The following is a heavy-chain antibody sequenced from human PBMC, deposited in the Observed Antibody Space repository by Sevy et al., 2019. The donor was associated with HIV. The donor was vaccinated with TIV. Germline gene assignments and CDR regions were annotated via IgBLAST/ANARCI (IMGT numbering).Heavy chain of an antibody. CDR2: IRYDGNNT. D-gene: IGHD2-21*01. CDR3: AKDESHCGGECHPTFFDY. V-gene: IGHV3-30*02. Sequence: RGSLRLSCTASGFTFRNYGMHWVRQAPGKGLEWVAFIRYDGNNTYYEDSVKGRFTISRDNSKNTLYLQMNSLRAEDTSVYYCAKDESHCGGECHPTFFDYWGQGSLVTVSS. J-gene: IGHJ4*02. CDR1: GFTFRNYG.